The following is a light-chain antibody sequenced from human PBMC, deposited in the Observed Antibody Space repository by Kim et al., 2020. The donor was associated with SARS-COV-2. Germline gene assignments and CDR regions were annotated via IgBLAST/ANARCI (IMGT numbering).Light chain of an antibody. V-gene: IGLV3-19*01. Sequence: ALGQTVRITCQGDSLRSDYASWYQQKPGQAPVLVIYGKNNRPSGIPDRFSGSSSGNTASLTITGAQAEDEADYCCNSRDSSGNHWVFGGGTQLTVL. CDR2: GKN. J-gene: IGLJ3*02. CDR3: NSRDSSGNHWV. CDR1: SLRSDY.